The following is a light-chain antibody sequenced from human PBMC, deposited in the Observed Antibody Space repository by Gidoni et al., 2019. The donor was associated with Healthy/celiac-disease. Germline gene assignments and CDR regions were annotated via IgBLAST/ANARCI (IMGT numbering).Light chain of an antibody. V-gene: IGKV3-11*01. J-gene: IGKJ3*01. CDR3: KQRSNWLA. CDR1: QSVSSY. CDR2: DAS. Sequence: EIVLTQSPATLSLSPGERATLSCRASQSVSSYLAWYQQKPGQAPRLLIYDASNRATGIPARFSGSGSGTEFTLTISSLEPEDFAVYYCKQRSNWLAFGPGTKVEIK.